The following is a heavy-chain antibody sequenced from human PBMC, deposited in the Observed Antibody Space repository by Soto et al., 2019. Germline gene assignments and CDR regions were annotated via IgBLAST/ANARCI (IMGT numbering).Heavy chain of an antibody. CDR2: ITDTGGDA. Sequence: PGGSLRLSCVASGLTFGSRAMTWVRQAPGEGLQWVSTITDTGGDAKYADSVRGRFVISIDNSKKTLYLQMTSLTAEDSAMYYCARGSTDSYPGRRIFDFWGRGTLVTVSS. D-gene: IGHD2-21*01. CDR3: ARGSTDSYPGRRIFDF. CDR1: GLTFGSRA. J-gene: IGHJ4*01. V-gene: IGHV3-23*01.